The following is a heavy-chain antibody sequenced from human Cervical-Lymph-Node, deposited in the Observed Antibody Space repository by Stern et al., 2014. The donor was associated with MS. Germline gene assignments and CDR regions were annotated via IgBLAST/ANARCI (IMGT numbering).Heavy chain of an antibody. CDR2: IYSSGST. D-gene: IGHD5-24*01. Sequence: QVQLQESGPGLVKPSETLSLTCTVSGGPISGFYWSWIRQPAGKGLEWIGRIYSSGSTNYNPSLNSRVKISVDTSKNQFSLNLISVTAADTAVYYCARAFRRAGLAEFFQDWGQGTLVSVSS. CDR3: ARAFRRAGLAEFFQD. CDR1: GGPISGFY. V-gene: IGHV4-4*07. J-gene: IGHJ1*01.